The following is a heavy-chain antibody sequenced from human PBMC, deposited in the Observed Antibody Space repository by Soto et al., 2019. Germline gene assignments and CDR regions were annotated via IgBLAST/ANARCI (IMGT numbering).Heavy chain of an antibody. Sequence: SETLSLTCSVSGGTISSYYWSWIRQPPGKGLEWIGYIYSRGTTSYNPSLKSRATILVDTSKKQFSLRWTSVTATDTAVYYCATGRISRGLDVWGQGTTVPVSS. V-gene: IGHV4-59*12. J-gene: IGHJ6*02. CDR1: GGTISSYY. CDR2: IYSRGTT. CDR3: ATGRISRGLDV.